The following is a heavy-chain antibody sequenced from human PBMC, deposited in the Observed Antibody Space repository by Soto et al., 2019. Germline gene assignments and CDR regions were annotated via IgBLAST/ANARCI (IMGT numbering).Heavy chain of an antibody. V-gene: IGHV1-18*01. J-gene: IGHJ4*02. CDR1: GYTFTSYG. D-gene: IGHD2-21*02. CDR2: ISAYNGNT. CDR3: PRDLGVVVVTAGDY. Sequence: QVQLVQSGAEVKKPGASVKVSCKASGYTFTSYGINWVRQAPGQGLEWMGWISAYNGNTNYAQKLQGRGTMTTDTSTSPAYMERRSLSSDDTAVYYCPRDLGVVVVTAGDYGGQGTLVTVSS.